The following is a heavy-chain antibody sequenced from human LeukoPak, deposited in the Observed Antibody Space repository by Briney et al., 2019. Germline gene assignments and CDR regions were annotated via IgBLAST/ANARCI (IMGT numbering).Heavy chain of an antibody. CDR2: IKEDGSEK. CDR1: GFTFSSYW. J-gene: IGHJ6*02. CDR3: TRDLMDYDVSTGLHHYYMDV. D-gene: IGHD3-9*01. Sequence: GGSLRLSCAASGFTFSSYWMSWVRQAPGKGLEWVANIKEDGSEKYYVDSVKGRFTISRDNAKNSLYLQMNSLRAEDTAVYYCTRDLMDYDVSTGLHHYYMDVWGQGTTVTVSS. V-gene: IGHV3-7*01.